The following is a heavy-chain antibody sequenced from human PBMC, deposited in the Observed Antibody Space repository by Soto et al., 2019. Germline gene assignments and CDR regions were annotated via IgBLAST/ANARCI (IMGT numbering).Heavy chain of an antibody. CDR3: AKDLQSYGDYDYYCFGMDV. V-gene: IGHV3-30*18. J-gene: IGHJ6*02. Sequence: QVQRMESGGGEVQPGRSLTLSCAASGFTFSTYGMHWVRQTPGKGLEWVAVISYDGTNKFYSDSVKGRFNISRDNFKNTLTLLMNSLRAGDTAVYSCAKDLQSYGDYDYYCFGMDVWGLGTRVTVSS. D-gene: IGHD4-17*01. CDR1: GFTFSTYG. CDR2: ISYDGTNK.